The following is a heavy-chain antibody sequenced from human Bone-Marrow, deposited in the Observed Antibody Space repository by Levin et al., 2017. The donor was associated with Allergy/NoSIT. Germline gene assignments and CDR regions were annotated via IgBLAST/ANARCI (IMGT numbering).Heavy chain of an antibody. CDR3: AKDIGGALTAAGYFDF. Sequence: SLKISCETSGFTFDNHAMHWVRQAPGQGLEWVSGITWNSGIKGYADSVKGRFTISRDNAKKSLYLQMDSLTPEDTALYYCAKDIGGALTAAGYFDFWGQGTLVAVSS. D-gene: IGHD6-13*01. J-gene: IGHJ4*02. CDR2: ITWNSGIK. V-gene: IGHV3-9*01. CDR1: GFTFDNHA.